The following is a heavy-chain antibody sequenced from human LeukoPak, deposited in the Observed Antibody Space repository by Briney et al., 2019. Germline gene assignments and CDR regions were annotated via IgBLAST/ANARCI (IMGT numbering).Heavy chain of an antibody. CDR3: ARHPLKAYVSDWFDP. Sequence: SETLSLTCTVSGGSISSSSYHWGWNRQPPGKGLEWIGSIYYSGSTYYNPSLKSRVTISVDTSKNQFSLNLRSVTAADTAVYYCARHPLKAYVSDWFDPWGQGTLVTVSS. V-gene: IGHV4-39*01. CDR2: IYYSGST. D-gene: IGHD3-10*02. J-gene: IGHJ5*02. CDR1: GGSISSSSYH.